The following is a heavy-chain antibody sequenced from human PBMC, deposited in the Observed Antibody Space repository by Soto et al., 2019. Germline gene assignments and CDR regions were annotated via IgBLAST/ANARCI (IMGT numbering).Heavy chain of an antibody. J-gene: IGHJ4*02. CDR1: GFTFSGYW. CDR3: ASTRGY. CDR2: IKEDGSVK. Sequence: EVQLVESGGGLVQPGGSLRLSCAASGFTFSGYWMKWVRQAPGKGLEWVATIKEDGSVKYYVDSVKGRFTISRDSAKNSVHLQMNSLRVEDTAVYYCASTRGYWGQGTLVTVSS. V-gene: IGHV3-7*05. D-gene: IGHD3-3*01.